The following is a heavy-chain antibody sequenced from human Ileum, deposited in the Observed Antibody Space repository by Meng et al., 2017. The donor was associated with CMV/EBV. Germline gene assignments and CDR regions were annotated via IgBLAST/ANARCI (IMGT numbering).Heavy chain of an antibody. Sequence: GESLKISCAASGFTFSSYAMSWVRQTPGKGLVWVSRISSDGTFTEDADSVKGRFTISRDNAKNTLYLQMDSLRADDTAVYYCARGSKGWQGVDYWGQGTPVTVSS. CDR3: ARGSKGWQGVDY. CDR2: ISSDGTFT. J-gene: IGHJ4*02. CDR1: GFTFSSYA. D-gene: IGHD6-19*01. V-gene: IGHV3-74*01.